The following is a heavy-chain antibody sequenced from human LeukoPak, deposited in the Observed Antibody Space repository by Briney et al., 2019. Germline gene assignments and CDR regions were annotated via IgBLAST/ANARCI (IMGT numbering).Heavy chain of an antibody. J-gene: IGHJ3*02. V-gene: IGHV4-59*01. CDR1: GGSLSSYY. CDR3: ASSRPYYDILTGQSDDAFDI. CDR2: ITYSGTT. D-gene: IGHD3-9*01. Sequence: PSETLSLTCTVSGGSLSSYYWSWIRQPPGKGLEWIGYITYSGTTNYNPSLNSRVTISVDTSKNRFSLKLTSVTAADTAFYYCASSRPYYDILTGQSDDAFDIWGRGTMVTVSS.